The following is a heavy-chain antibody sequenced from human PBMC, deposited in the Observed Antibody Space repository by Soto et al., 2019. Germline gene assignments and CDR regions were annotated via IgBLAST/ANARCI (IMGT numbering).Heavy chain of an antibody. J-gene: IGHJ4*02. CDR3: ARGWFGEFVDYFDY. CDR2: ISAYNGNT. Sequence: QVQLVQSGAEVKKPGASVKVSCKASGYTFTSYAISWVRQAPGQGLEWVGWISAYNGNTNYAQKVQGRVTITTDTSTSTAYMELRSLRSDDTAVYYCARGWFGEFVDYFDYWGQGTLVTVSS. V-gene: IGHV1-18*01. CDR1: GYTFTSYA. D-gene: IGHD3-10*01.